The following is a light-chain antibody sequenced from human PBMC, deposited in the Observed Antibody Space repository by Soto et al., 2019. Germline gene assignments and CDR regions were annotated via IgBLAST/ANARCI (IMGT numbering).Light chain of an antibody. J-gene: IGKJ2*01. V-gene: IGKV3-15*01. CDR2: NAS. Sequence: EIVLTQSPATLSVSPGESATLSCRASQSVSRHLAWYQQKPGQAPRVLIYNASTRATGIPATFSGSGSGTEFTLTISSLQSEDFAVYYCLQYSAWPPRYTFGQGTKLEIK. CDR3: LQYSAWPPRYT. CDR1: QSVSRH.